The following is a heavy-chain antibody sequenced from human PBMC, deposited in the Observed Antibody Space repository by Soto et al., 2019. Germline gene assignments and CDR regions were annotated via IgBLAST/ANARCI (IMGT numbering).Heavy chain of an antibody. D-gene: IGHD3-3*01. Sequence: QVQLQESGPGLVKPSGTLSLTCAVSGGSISSSNWWSWVRQPPGKGLEWIGEIYHSGSTNYNPSLKSRVTISVDKSKNQFSLKLSSVTAADTAVYYCARHVTYYDFWSISNGGYFDYWGQGTLVTVSS. CDR2: IYHSGST. J-gene: IGHJ4*02. CDR1: GGSISSSNW. V-gene: IGHV4-4*02. CDR3: ARHVTYYDFWSISNGGYFDY.